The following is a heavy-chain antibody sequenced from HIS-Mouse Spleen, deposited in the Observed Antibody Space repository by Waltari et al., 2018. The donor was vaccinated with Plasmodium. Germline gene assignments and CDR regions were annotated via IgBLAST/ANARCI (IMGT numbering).Heavy chain of an antibody. CDR1: GGSISRCGYS. CDR2: IYYSGST. Sequence: QVQLQESGPGLVKPSQTLSLTCTVSGGSISRCGYSWSWIRQHPGKGLAWIGYIYYSGSTYYNPSLKSRVTISVDTSKNQFSLKLSSVTAADTTVYYCARGDSSGYYYSFDYWGQGTLVTVSS. V-gene: IGHV4-31*03. D-gene: IGHD3-22*01. J-gene: IGHJ4*02. CDR3: ARGDSSGYYYSFDY.